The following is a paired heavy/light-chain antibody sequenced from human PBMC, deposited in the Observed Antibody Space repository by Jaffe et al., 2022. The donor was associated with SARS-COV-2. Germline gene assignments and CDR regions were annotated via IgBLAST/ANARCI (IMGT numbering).Light chain of an antibody. CDR2: WAS. V-gene: IGKV4-1*01. CDR1: QSVLYSSNNKNY. Sequence: DIVMTQSPDSLAVSLGERATINCKSSQSVLYSSNNKNYLAWYQQKPGQPPKLLIYWASTRESGVPDRFSGSGSGTDFTLTISSLQAEDVAVYHCQQYYSTPQTFGQGTKLEIK. J-gene: IGKJ2*01. CDR3: QQYYSTPQT.
Heavy chain of an antibody. Sequence: EVQLVESGGGLVQPGGSLRLSCAASGFTFSAYAMSWVRQAPGKGLEWVSTISSSGGSTYYTESVKGRLTISRDNSKNTLYLQMSSLRAEDTAVYYCARMGYQPLSYVDYWGQGTLVTVSS. D-gene: IGHD2-2*01. V-gene: IGHV3-23*04. CDR1: GFTFSAYA. CDR3: ARMGYQPLSYVDY. CDR2: ISSSGGST. J-gene: IGHJ4*02.